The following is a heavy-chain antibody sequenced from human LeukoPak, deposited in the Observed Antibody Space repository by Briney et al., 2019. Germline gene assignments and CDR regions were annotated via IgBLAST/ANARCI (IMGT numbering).Heavy chain of an antibody. Sequence: PSETLSLTCTVSGGPISSGGYYWSWIRQHPGKGLEWIGYIYYSGSTYYNPSLKSRVTISVDTSKNQFSLKLSSVTAADTAVYYCARDKTPLYYYDSSGYFPDAFDIWGQGTMVTVSS. D-gene: IGHD3-22*01. V-gene: IGHV4-31*03. CDR3: ARDKTPLYYYDSSGYFPDAFDI. CDR2: IYYSGST. J-gene: IGHJ3*02. CDR1: GGPISSGGYY.